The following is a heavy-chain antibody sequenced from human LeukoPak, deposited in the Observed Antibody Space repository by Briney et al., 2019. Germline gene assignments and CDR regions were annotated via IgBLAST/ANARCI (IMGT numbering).Heavy chain of an antibody. CDR1: GFTFSNYG. Sequence: GGSPRLSCAASGFTFSNYGIHWVRQSPGKGLEWVAVISYDGSNKKYADSVKGRFTISRDNSKNTLYLQMNSLRAEDTAVYYCAKDLWAAAGTEGYFDLWGRGTLVTVSS. V-gene: IGHV3-30*18. D-gene: IGHD6-13*01. CDR3: AKDLWAAAGTEGYFDL. CDR2: ISYDGSNK. J-gene: IGHJ2*01.